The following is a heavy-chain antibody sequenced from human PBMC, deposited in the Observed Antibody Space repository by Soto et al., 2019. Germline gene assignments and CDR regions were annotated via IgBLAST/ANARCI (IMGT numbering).Heavy chain of an antibody. Sequence: VGSLRLSCAASGFTFSSYAMSWVRQAPGRGLEWGSIISGNGGSTYYAASVKGRFTISRDNTKNTLYLQMDSLTAEDTAVYYCAKGSEFSNSYTLDFDFWGQGALVTVSS. J-gene: IGHJ4*02. CDR1: GFTFSSYA. CDR3: AKGSEFSNSYTLDFDF. V-gene: IGHV3-23*01. CDR2: ISGNGGST. D-gene: IGHD6-6*01.